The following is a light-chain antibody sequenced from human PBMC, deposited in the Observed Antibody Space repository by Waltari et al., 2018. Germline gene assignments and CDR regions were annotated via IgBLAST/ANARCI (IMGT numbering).Light chain of an antibody. J-gene: IGKJ5*01. CDR3: QQYGSSPLVT. V-gene: IGKV3-20*01. Sequence: EIVLTQSPGTLSLSPGERATLSCRASQSVSSSYFAWYQQRPGQAPRLLIYGASSRATGIPDRFRGSGSGTDFTLTISRLEPEDFAVYYCQQYGSSPLVTFGQGTRLEIK. CDR2: GAS. CDR1: QSVSSSY.